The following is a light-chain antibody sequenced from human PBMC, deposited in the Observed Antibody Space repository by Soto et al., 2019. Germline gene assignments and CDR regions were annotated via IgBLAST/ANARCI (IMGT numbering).Light chain of an antibody. CDR2: AAS. CDR3: QQSYSTPPWYT. V-gene: IGKV1-39*01. J-gene: IGKJ2*01. CDR1: QSISSY. Sequence: DLQMTQSPSSLSASVGDRVTITCRASQSISSYLNWYQQKPGKAPKLLIYAASSLQSGVPSRFSGSGSGTDFTLTISSLQPEDFATYYCQQSYSTPPWYTFGQGTKLEIK.